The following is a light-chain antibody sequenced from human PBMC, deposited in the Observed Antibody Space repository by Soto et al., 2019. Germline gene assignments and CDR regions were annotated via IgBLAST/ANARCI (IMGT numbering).Light chain of an antibody. J-gene: IGKJ5*01. CDR3: QQSYSTPIT. CDR2: VAS. V-gene: IGKV1-39*01. Sequence: DIQPTQYPCSLSAYVGAGVTSTCRASQTISSYLNWYRQKPGKAPKLLIYVASSLQGGVPSRFSGSGSGTDFTLTIGSLQPDDFATYYCQQSYSTPITFGQGTRREIK. CDR1: QTISSY.